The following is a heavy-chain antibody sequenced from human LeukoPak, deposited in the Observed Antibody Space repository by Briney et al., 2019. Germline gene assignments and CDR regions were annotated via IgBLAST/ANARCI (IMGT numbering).Heavy chain of an antibody. CDR3: AKDLGGYYYYYYGMDV. V-gene: IGHV3-7*03. D-gene: IGHD3-10*01. CDR1: GFTFSSYW. Sequence: GGSLRLSCAASGFTFSSYWMSWVRQAPGKGLEWVANIKQDGSEKYYVDSVKGRFTISRDNAKNSLYLQMNSLRAEDTALYYCAKDLGGYYYYYYGMDVWGQGTTVTVSS. J-gene: IGHJ6*02. CDR2: IKQDGSEK.